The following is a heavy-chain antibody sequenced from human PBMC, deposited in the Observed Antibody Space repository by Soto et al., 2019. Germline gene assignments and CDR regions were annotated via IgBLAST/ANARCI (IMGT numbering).Heavy chain of an antibody. CDR3: ARAQDCSGGRCYYARFDP. CDR2: MNPNSGNT. D-gene: IGHD2-15*01. J-gene: IGHJ5*02. Sequence: QVQLVQSGAEVKKPGASVKVSCKASGYTFTSYDINWVRHATGQGLEWMGWMNPNSGNTGYAQKLQGRVTMTRNTSISTAYIELSILRSEDTAVYYCARAQDCSGGRCYYARFDPWGQGTLFTVSS. CDR1: GYTFTSYD. V-gene: IGHV1-8*01.